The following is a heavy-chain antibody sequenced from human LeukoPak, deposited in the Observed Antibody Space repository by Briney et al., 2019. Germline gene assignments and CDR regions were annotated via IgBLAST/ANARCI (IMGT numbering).Heavy chain of an antibody. CDR2: IVFDGSEK. J-gene: IGHJ4*02. V-gene: IGHV3-30*04. Sequence: GGSLRLSCAASRFTFSNYAMHWARQTPGKGLEWVAVIVFDGSEKYYADSVKGRFTVSRDNSKNTLYLQMNSLRAEDTAVYYCARDGDPTAYFDCWGQGTLVTVSS. CDR1: RFTFSNYA. CDR3: ARDGDPTAYFDC. D-gene: IGHD1-14*01.